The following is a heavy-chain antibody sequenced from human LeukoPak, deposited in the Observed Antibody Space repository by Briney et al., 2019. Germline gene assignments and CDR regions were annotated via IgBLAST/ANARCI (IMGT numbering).Heavy chain of an antibody. V-gene: IGHV3-23*01. D-gene: IGHD2-2*01. Sequence: GGSLRLSCAASGFTFSSYAMSWVRQAPGKGLEWVSTTSGGSKYYADSVKGRFTISRDNSKSTLYLQMNSLRAEDTAVYYCAKGDCSSTSCSGFYGMDVWGRGTTVTVSS. CDR2: TSGGSK. J-gene: IGHJ6*04. CDR1: GFTFSSYA. CDR3: AKGDCSSTSCSGFYGMDV.